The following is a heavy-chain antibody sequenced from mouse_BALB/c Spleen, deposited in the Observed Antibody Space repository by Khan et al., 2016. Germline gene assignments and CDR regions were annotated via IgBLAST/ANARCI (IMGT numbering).Heavy chain of an antibody. CDR3: AADDSFAY. Sequence: QVTLKESGPGILQPSQTLSLTCSFSGFSLSTSGMGVSWIRQPSGKGLEWLAHIYWDDDKRYNPSLKSRLTISKDTSSNQVFLKITSVDTADIATYSCAADDSFAYWGQGTLVTVSA. J-gene: IGHJ3*01. CDR2: IYWDDDK. V-gene: IGHV8-12*01. D-gene: IGHD2-13*01. CDR1: GFSLSTSGMG.